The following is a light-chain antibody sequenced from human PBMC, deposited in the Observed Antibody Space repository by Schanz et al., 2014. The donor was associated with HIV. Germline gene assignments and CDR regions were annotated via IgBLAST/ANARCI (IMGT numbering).Light chain of an antibody. V-gene: IGLV2-14*03. CDR2: DVS. Sequence: SALTQPASVSGSPGQSISISCTGTSGDVGSYNYVSWYQQHPGKAPKLMIYDVSNRPSGVSSRFSGSKSGNTASLTISGLQAEDEADYYCSSYRGDHSVVFGGGTKLTVL. J-gene: IGLJ3*02. CDR1: SGDVGSYNY. CDR3: SSYRGDHSVV.